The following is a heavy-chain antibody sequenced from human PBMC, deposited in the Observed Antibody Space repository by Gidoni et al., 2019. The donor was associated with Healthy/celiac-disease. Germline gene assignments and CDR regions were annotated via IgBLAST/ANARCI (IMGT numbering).Heavy chain of an antibody. Sequence: QVQLQESGPGMVKPSGTLSLTCAVSGGSIRSSNWWSWVRQPPGKGLEWIGEIYHSGSTNYNPSLKSRVTISVYKSKNQFSLKLSSVTAADTAVYYCASTGDYAPEYYWGQGTLVTVSS. V-gene: IGHV4-4*02. CDR2: IYHSGST. J-gene: IGHJ4*02. CDR1: GGSIRSSNW. CDR3: ASTGDYAPEYY. D-gene: IGHD4-17*01.